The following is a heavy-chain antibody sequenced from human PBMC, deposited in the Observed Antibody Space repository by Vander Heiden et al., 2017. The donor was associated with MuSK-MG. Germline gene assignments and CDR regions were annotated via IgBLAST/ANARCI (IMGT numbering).Heavy chain of an antibody. CDR1: GFTFSSYG. J-gene: IGHJ3*02. Sequence: QVQLVESGGGVVQPGRSLRLSCAASGFTFSSYGMHWVRQAPGKGLEWVAVIWYDGSNKYYADSVKGRFTISRDNSKNTLYLQMNSLRAEDTAVYYCARGSAGDSSGYYYFDDAFDIWGQGTMVTVSS. CDR2: IWYDGSNK. CDR3: ARGSAGDSSGYYYFDDAFDI. D-gene: IGHD3-22*01. V-gene: IGHV3-33*01.